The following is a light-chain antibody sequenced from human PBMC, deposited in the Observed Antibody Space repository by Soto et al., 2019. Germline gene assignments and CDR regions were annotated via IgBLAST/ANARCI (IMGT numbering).Light chain of an antibody. CDR3: AAWDDSLSACYV. CDR2: RNN. Sequence: QSVLTQPPSASGTPGQRVTISCSGSSSNIGSNYVYWYQQLPGTAPKLLIYRNNQRPSGVPDRFSGSKSGTSASLAIIGLRSEDEADYYCAAWDDSLSACYVFGTGTKVTVL. V-gene: IGLV1-47*01. J-gene: IGLJ1*01. CDR1: SSNIGSNY.